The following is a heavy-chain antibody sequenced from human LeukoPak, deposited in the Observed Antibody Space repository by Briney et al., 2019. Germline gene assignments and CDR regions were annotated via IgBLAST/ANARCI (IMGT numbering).Heavy chain of an antibody. CDR1: GYTFSNFW. CDR2: VYPGDSEN. Sequence: GESLKISCKASGYTFSNFWIGWVRQLPGKGLEWMGLVYPGDSENRLSPSFQGQVTISVDRSISTVYLQWSSLKASDTAIYYCAIQEGEQLLVGNAFDFWGQGTMVTVSS. CDR3: AIQEGEQLLVGNAFDF. D-gene: IGHD2-8*02. J-gene: IGHJ3*01. V-gene: IGHV5-51*01.